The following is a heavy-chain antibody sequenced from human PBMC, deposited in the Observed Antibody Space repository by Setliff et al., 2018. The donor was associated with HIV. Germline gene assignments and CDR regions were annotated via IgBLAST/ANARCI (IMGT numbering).Heavy chain of an antibody. CDR2: ISSSGSTI. CDR1: GFTFSHYE. D-gene: IGHD6-6*01. CDR3: TRELNGHTSSHYYFGLDV. Sequence: GGSLRLSCAASGFTFSHYEMNWVRQAPGKELEWVSYISSSGSTIYYADSVKGRFTISRENAKNSLYLQMNNVRAGDTAVYYCTRELNGHTSSHYYFGLDVWGQGTTVTVSS. V-gene: IGHV3-48*03. J-gene: IGHJ6*02.